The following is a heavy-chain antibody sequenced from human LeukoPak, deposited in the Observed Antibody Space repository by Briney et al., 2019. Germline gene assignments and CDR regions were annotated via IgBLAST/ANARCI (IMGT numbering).Heavy chain of an antibody. CDR1: GFSFSGYW. CDR2: LKQACSVK. V-gene: IGHV3-7*03. Sequence: GGSLRLSCAASGFSFSGYWMSWVRQTAAKGLGWVANLKQACSVKNSVDSMKGRFTISRDNTKNSLYLEMNSLKAEDTAVYYCAKSITTYYDFWSGYYFVSFDYWGQGTLVTVSS. CDR3: AKSITTYYDFWSGYYFVSFDY. D-gene: IGHD3-3*01. J-gene: IGHJ4*02.